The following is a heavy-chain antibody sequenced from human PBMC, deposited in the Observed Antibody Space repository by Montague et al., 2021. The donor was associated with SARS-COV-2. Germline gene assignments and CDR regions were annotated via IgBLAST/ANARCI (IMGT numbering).Heavy chain of an antibody. V-gene: IGHV4-34*01. Sequence: SETLSLTCAVYDGSLSDYFWTWIRQPPGKGLEWIGEINHRGTSNYNPSLKSRVSISVDTSKNQFSLYLGSVTAADTAVYYCARGRQHFNMIVVVMTGGEYYFDYWGQGTLVTVSS. CDR2: INHRGTS. CDR1: DGSLSDYF. CDR3: ARGRQHFNMIVVVMTGGEYYFDY. J-gene: IGHJ4*02. D-gene: IGHD3-22*01.